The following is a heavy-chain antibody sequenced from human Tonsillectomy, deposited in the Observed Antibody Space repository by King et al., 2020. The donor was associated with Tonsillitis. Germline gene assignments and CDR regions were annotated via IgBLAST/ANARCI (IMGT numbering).Heavy chain of an antibody. V-gene: IGHV4-34*01. D-gene: IGHD3-10*01. CDR2: INQSGST. CDR1: GGSFTGYY. Sequence: VQLQQWGAGLLKPSETLSLTCAVYGGSFTGYYWSWIRQPPGKGLVWIGEINQSGSTNYNPSLKSRVTVSVDTSKNQFSLKLSSVTAADTAVYYCARRGGVTMVRGTGRPQRNNWFDPWGQGTLVTVSS. CDR3: ARRGGVTMVRGTGRPQRNNWFDP. J-gene: IGHJ5*02.